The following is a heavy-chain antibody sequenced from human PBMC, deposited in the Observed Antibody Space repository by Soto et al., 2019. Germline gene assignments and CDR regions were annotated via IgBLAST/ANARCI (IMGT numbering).Heavy chain of an antibody. J-gene: IGHJ6*03. CDR2: IYYSGST. D-gene: IGHD5-18*01. V-gene: IGHV4-59*08. CDR3: ARLTAIHYYYYMDV. CDR1: GGTISSYD. Sequence: SETLSLTSTVSGGTISSYDWSWIRQPPGKGLEWIGYIYYSGSTNYNPSLKSRVTISVDTSKNQFSLKLSSVTAADTAVYYCARLTAIHYYYYMDVWGKGTTVTVSS.